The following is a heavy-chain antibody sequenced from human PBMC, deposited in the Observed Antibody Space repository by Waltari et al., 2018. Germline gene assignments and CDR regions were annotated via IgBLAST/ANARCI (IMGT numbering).Heavy chain of an antibody. CDR1: GYTLTEFS. V-gene: IGHV1-24*01. D-gene: IGHD6-19*01. CDR2: FDPEDGET. Sequence: QVQLVQPVAEAKKPGASVKVSSKVFGYTLTEFSMHRVRQAPGQGREWRGGFDPEDGETIYAQKFQGKVTMTEDTSTDTAYMELSSLRSEDTAVYYCATGKEIGSSGVYWGQGTLVTVSS. CDR3: ATGKEIGSSGVY. J-gene: IGHJ4*02.